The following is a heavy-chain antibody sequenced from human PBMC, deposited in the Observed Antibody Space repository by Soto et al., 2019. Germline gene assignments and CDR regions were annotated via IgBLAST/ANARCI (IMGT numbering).Heavy chain of an antibody. Sequence: GGALRLSCVVSGFTFSMYSMSWVRQSPGKGLEWVAKISQEGVDGHYADSVKGRSTISRDDGKNSLYLQLNNLRAEDTAVYYCARDHLILPAHDFFYGSDVWGRGATVTVSS. V-gene: IGHV3-7*03. CDR1: GFTFSMYS. CDR2: ISQEGVDG. D-gene: IGHD2-21*02. J-gene: IGHJ6*02. CDR3: ARDHLILPAHDFFYGSDV.